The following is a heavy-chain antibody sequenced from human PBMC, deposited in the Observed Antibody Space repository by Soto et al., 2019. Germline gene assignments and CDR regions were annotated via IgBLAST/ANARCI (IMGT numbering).Heavy chain of an antibody. CDR3: ARDQWIAVAGTNWFDP. CDR2: ISAYIGNT. CDR1: GYTFTSYG. J-gene: IGHJ5*02. D-gene: IGHD6-19*01. Sequence: GASVKVSCKASGYTFTSYGISWVRQAPGQGLEWMGWISAYIGNTNYAQKLQGRVTMTTDTSTSTAYMELRSLRSDDTAVYYCARDQWIAVAGTNWFDPWGQGTLVTVSS. V-gene: IGHV1-18*01.